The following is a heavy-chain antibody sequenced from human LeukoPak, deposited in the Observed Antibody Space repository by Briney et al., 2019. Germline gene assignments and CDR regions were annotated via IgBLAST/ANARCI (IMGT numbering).Heavy chain of an antibody. CDR3: ARDMRQQLRFYYYMDV. J-gene: IGHJ6*03. Sequence: PSETLSLTCTVSDGSINDFYWSWIRQPAGKGLEWIGRIRSTGSTNYNPSLKSRVTMSVDTSKNQFSLVLNSVTAADTAVYYCARDMRQQLRFYYYMDVWGKGTTVTVSS. CDR1: DGSINDFY. CDR2: IRSTGST. D-gene: IGHD1-1*01. V-gene: IGHV4-4*07.